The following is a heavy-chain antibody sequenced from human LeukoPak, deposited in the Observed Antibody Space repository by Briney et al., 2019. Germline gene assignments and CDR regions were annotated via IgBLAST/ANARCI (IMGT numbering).Heavy chain of an antibody. Sequence: GGSLRLSCAASGFTFSSYSMNWVRQAPGKGLEWVSYISSSSSTIYYADSVKGRFTISRDNAKNSLYLQMNSLRAEDTAVYYCARGSGSYYKCYDYWGQGTLVTVSS. V-gene: IGHV3-48*01. J-gene: IGHJ4*02. CDR2: ISSSSSTI. CDR1: GFTFSSYS. CDR3: ARGSGSYYKCYDY. D-gene: IGHD3-10*01.